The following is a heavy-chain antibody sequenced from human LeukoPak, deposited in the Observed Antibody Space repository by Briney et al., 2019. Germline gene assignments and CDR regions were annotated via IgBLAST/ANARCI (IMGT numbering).Heavy chain of an antibody. D-gene: IGHD3-22*01. V-gene: IGHV3-23*01. CDR1: GFTFSSNA. CDR2: ISGSGGST. CDR3: AKDADYYYDSSGYYGYFDY. Sequence: GGSLRLSCAASGFTFSSNAMSWARQAPGKGLEWVSAISGSGGSTYYADSVKGRFTISRDNSKNTLYLQMNSLRAEDTAVYYCAKDADYYYDSSGYYGYFDYWGQGTLVTVSS. J-gene: IGHJ4*02.